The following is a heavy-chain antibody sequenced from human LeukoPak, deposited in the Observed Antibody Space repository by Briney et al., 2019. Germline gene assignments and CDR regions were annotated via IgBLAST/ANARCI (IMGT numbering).Heavy chain of an antibody. CDR2: INPNSGGT. J-gene: IGHJ4*02. CDR3: ARDRRTSRAAFDY. V-gene: IGHV1-2*02. Sequence: GASVKVSCKASGYTFTGYYMHWVRQAPGQGLEWMGWINPNSGGTNYAQKFQGRVTMTRDTSISTAYMELSRLRSDDTAVYYCARDRRTSRAAFDYWGQGTLVTVSS. CDR1: GYTFTGYY.